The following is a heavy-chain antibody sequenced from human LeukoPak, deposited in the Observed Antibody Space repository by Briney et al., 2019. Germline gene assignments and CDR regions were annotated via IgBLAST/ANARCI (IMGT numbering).Heavy chain of an antibody. J-gene: IGHJ4*02. CDR2: IYYSGST. V-gene: IGHV4-59*01. D-gene: IGHD2-15*01. CDR1: GGSISSSY. CDR3: ARGKNRYRSGGVCYPSLFDY. Sequence: SETLSLTCTVSGGSISSSYWSWIRQPPGKGLEWIGYIYYSGSTNYNPSFKSRVTISVDTSKNQFSLKLSSVTAADTALYYCARGKNRYRSGGVCYPSLFDYWGQGTLVTVSS.